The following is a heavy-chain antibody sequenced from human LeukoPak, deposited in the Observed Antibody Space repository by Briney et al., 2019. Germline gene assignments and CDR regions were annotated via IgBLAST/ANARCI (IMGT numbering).Heavy chain of an antibody. CDR2: INPNSGGT. J-gene: IGHJ6*02. CDR3: AREGGARADYGDYAPDPHYYYGMDV. CDR1: GYTFTGYY. Sequence: ASVKVSCKASGYTFTGYYMHWVRQAPGQGLEWMGWINPNSGGTNYAQKFQGWVTMTRDTSISTAYMELSRLRSDDTAVYYCAREGGARADYGDYAPDPHYYYGMDVWGQGTTVTVSS. V-gene: IGHV1-2*04. D-gene: IGHD4-17*01.